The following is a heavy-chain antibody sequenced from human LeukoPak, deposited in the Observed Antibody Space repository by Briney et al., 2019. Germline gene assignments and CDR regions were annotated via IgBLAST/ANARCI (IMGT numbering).Heavy chain of an antibody. CDR2: ISGSGGST. CDR1: GFTFSSYS. Sequence: GGSLRLSCAASGFTFSSYSMNWVRQAPGKGLEWVSAISGSGGSTYYADSVKGRFTISRDNSKNTLYLQMNSLRAEDTAVYYCAKGGLWSYFDYWGQGTLVTVSS. J-gene: IGHJ4*02. D-gene: IGHD3-3*01. V-gene: IGHV3-23*01. CDR3: AKGGLWSYFDY.